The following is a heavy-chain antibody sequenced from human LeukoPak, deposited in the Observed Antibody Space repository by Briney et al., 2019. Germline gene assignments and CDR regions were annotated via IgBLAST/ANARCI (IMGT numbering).Heavy chain of an antibody. CDR2: ISGPSNTI. CDR1: GFPFNTFH. CDR3: ARGVHITVSGWHFDF. J-gene: IGHJ2*01. D-gene: IGHD6-19*01. Sequence: GGPLRLSCAASGFPFNTFHINWVRQPPGKGLEWISFISGPSNTIDYADSVRGRFTISRDYARNSVYLQMSSLRVDDTAVYYCARGVHITVSGWHFDFWGRGAQVTVSS. V-gene: IGHV3-48*04.